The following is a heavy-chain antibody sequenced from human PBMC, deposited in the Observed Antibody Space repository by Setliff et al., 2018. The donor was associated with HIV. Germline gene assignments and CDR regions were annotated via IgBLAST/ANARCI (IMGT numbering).Heavy chain of an antibody. D-gene: IGHD3-3*01. Sequence: GASVKVSCKASGYTFTGHYMHWVRQAPGQGLEWMGWINPNNGASNYAQRFQGRVTMTRDTSISTAYMELSRLRSDDTAVYYCGRDPFWSGYDAFDIWGQGTMVTVSS. J-gene: IGHJ3*02. CDR2: INPNNGAS. CDR3: GRDPFWSGYDAFDI. CDR1: GYTFTGHY. V-gene: IGHV1-2*02.